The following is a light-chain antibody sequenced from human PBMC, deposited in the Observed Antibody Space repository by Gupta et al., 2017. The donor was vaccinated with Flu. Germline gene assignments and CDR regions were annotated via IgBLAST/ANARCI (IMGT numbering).Light chain of an antibody. J-gene: IGKJ2*01. CDR2: AGS. Sequence: DIQMTQSPSSLSASVGDRVTITCRASQSISTYLNWYQHKPGKVPNVLIYAGSSLQSGVPSRFSGSGSGTDFTLTISSLQPEDFATYYCQHRDRTPYTFGQGTKLDIK. CDR3: QHRDRTPYT. V-gene: IGKV1-39*01. CDR1: QSISTY.